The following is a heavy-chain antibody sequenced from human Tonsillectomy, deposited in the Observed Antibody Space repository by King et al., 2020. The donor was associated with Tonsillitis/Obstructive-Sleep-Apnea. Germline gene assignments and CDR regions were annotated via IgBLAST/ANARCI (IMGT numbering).Heavy chain of an antibody. CDR3: AREGTVTEGAFDI. CDR1: GFIFRTYG. J-gene: IGHJ3*02. D-gene: IGHD1-7*01. Sequence: VQLVESGGGVVHPGRSLRLSCVASGFIFRTYGMHWVRQAPGKGLEWVAVIWFDGSNRYYADSVKGRFTISRDNSKKMVYLQMNSLRAEDTAVYYCAREGTVTEGAFDIWGQGTMVTVSS. V-gene: IGHV3-33*01. CDR2: IWFDGSNR.